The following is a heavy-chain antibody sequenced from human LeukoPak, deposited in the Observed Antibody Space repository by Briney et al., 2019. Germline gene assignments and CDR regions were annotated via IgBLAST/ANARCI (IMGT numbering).Heavy chain of an antibody. V-gene: IGHV3-21*01. D-gene: IGHD1-1*01. Sequence: GGSLRLSCAASGFTFSSYSMNWVRQAPGKGLEWVSSISSSSSYIYYADSVKGRFTISRDNAKNTLYLQMNSLRADDTAVYYCARDRPGTPGGGTEFDYWGQGPLVTVSS. CDR1: GFTFSSYS. J-gene: IGHJ4*02. CDR2: ISSSSSYI. CDR3: ARDRPGTPGGGTEFDY.